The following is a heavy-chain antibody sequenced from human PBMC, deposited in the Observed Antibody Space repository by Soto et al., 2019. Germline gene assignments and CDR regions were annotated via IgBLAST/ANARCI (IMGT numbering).Heavy chain of an antibody. CDR1: GGSISSGGYS. CDR3: ARASTTVTTRDY. CDR2: IYHSGST. V-gene: IGHV4-30-2*01. D-gene: IGHD4-17*01. Sequence: QLQLQESGSGLVKPSQTLSLTCAVSGGSISSGGYSWSWIRQPPGKGLAWIGYIYHSGSTYYNPSLKSRVTISVASSKNQFSLKLSSVTAADTAVYYCARASTTVTTRDYWGQGTLVTVSS. J-gene: IGHJ4*02.